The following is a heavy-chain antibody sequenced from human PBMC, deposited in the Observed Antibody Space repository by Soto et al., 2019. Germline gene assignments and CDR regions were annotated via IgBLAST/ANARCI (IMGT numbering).Heavy chain of an antibody. V-gene: IGHV3-74*01. CDR1: GFTFDYYW. CDR3: ARGDRGAFDL. D-gene: IGHD1-26*01. Sequence: EVQLVESGGGLVQPGESLRLSCAASGFTFDYYWMHWVRQAPGKGLVWVSRIHSDGTSTTYADSVKGRFTISRDNAKNTLCLPMNSLRAEDTAVYYCARGDRGAFDLWGQGTVVTVSS. J-gene: IGHJ3*01. CDR2: IHSDGTST.